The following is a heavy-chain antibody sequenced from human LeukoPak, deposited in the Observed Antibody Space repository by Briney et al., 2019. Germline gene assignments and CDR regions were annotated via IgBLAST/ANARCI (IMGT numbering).Heavy chain of an antibody. Sequence: GGSLRLSCAASGFTVSNNYMIWVRQAPGKGPEWVSLLYTAGETNYADSVKGRFTISGDNSKNTVSLQMNSLRAEDTAVYYCARGFAPAYNFGVFDYWGQGTLVTVSS. CDR2: LYTAGET. CDR3: ARGFAPAYNFGVFDY. CDR1: GFTVSNNY. D-gene: IGHD5-18*01. J-gene: IGHJ4*02. V-gene: IGHV3-53*01.